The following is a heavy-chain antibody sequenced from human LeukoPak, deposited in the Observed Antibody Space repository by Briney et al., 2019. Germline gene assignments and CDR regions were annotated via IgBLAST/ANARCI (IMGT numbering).Heavy chain of an antibody. Sequence: SETLSLTCTVSGGPISSSYWSWIRQPPGKGLEWIGYIYSSGSTNYSPSLKGRVTISVDTSKNQFSLRVNSVTAADTALYYCARIFTDSSAYYAEYWGQGTLVTVS. D-gene: IGHD3-22*01. CDR1: GGPISSSY. CDR2: IYSSGST. J-gene: IGHJ4*02. V-gene: IGHV4-4*08. CDR3: ARIFTDSSAYYAEY.